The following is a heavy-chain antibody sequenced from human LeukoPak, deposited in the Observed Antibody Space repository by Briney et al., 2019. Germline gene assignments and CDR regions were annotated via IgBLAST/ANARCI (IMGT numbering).Heavy chain of an antibody. J-gene: IGHJ5*02. CDR3: ARDMEEYGSSSPFDP. D-gene: IGHD6-13*01. CDR2: ISYDGSNK. Sequence: GGSLRLSCAASGFTFSSYAMHWVRQAPGKGLEWVAVISYDGSNKYYADSVKGRFTISRDNSKNTLYLQMNSLRAEDTAVYYCARDMEEYGSSSPFDPWGQGTLVTVSS. V-gene: IGHV3-30-3*01. CDR1: GFTFSSYA.